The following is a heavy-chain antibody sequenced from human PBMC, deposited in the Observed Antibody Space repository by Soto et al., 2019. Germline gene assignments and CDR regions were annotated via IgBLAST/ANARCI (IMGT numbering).Heavy chain of an antibody. V-gene: IGHV3-30*18. CDR2: ISYDGSNK. Sequence: GGSLRLSCAASGFTFSSYGMHWVRQAPGKGLEWVAVISYDGSNKYYADSVKGRFTISRDNSKNTLYLQMNSLRAEDTAVYYCEKPGDYGDYFDYWGQRNLVTVSS. J-gene: IGHJ4*02. CDR1: GFTFSSYG. CDR3: EKPGDYGDYFDY. D-gene: IGHD3-16*01.